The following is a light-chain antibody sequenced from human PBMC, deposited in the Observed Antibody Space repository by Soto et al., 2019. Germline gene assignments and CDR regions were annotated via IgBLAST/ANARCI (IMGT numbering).Light chain of an antibody. CDR2: HAS. CDR1: QSVRTN. J-gene: IGKJ2*01. V-gene: IGKV3-15*01. Sequence: EIVMTQSPATLSVSPGERATLSYRASQSVRTNLAWYQQKNGQAPRLLIYHASTRATGIPARFTGSGSGTDFTLTISGLQSEDFAVYYCQQYNNWPPEYTFGQGTKVDIK. CDR3: QQYNNWPPEYT.